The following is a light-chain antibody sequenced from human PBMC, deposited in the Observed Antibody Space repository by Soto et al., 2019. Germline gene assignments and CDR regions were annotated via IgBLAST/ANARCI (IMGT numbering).Light chain of an antibody. Sequence: DIQMTQSPSSLSASVGDRVTITCRASQGISRYLNWYQQKPGKAPKVLIYAASNLESGVPSRFSGSGSGTDFSLTISSLQAGDFETYFCQKTFNTPYTFGQGTKVDIK. J-gene: IGKJ2*01. CDR1: QGISRY. CDR3: QKTFNTPYT. CDR2: AAS. V-gene: IGKV1-39*01.